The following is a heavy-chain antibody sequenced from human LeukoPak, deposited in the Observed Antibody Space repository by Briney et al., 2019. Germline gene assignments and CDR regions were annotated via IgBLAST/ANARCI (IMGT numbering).Heavy chain of an antibody. V-gene: IGHV3-7*05. CDR2: IKQDGSEK. Sequence: GGSLRLSCAASGFIFSSYWMTWVRQAPGKGLEWVANIKQDGSEKYYVDSVKGRFTISRDNAKNSLYLQMNSLRAEDTAVYYCARGGRLDIWGQGTMVTVSS. CDR3: ARGGRLDI. CDR1: GFIFSSYW. J-gene: IGHJ3*02.